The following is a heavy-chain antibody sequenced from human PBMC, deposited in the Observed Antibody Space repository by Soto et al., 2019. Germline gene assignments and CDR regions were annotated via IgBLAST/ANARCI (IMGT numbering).Heavy chain of an antibody. J-gene: IGHJ5*02. D-gene: IGHD2-21*02. CDR1: GGSFSGYY. V-gene: IGHV4-34*01. Sequence: PSETLSLTCAVYGGSFSGYYWSWIRQPPGKGLEWIGEINHSGSTNYNPSLKSRVTISVDTSKNQFSLKLSSVTAADTAVYYCARTVVVTAIRGWFDPWGQGTLVTVSS. CDR2: INHSGST. CDR3: ARTVVVTAIRGWFDP.